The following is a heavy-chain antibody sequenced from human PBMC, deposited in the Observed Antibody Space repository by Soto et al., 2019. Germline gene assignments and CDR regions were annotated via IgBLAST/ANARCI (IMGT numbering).Heavy chain of an antibody. CDR2: IVPTVDTS. CDR1: GATFSSYA. D-gene: IGHD5-12*01. V-gene: IGHV1-69*06. CDR3: VRVVAIPGYPDN. J-gene: IGHJ4*02. Sequence: VKVSCKTSGATFSSYAITWVRQAPGQGLEWMGGIVPTVDTSTYAQKFQGRVTITADKFTNTVYMELSSLRSDDTAVYYCVRVVAIPGYPDNWGQGTLVTVS.